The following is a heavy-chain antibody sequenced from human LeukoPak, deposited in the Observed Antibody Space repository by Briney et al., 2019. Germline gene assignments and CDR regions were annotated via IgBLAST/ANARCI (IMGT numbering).Heavy chain of an antibody. J-gene: IGHJ4*02. CDR2: ISGSGGST. Sequence: GGSLRFSCAASGFTFSCFAMRWLRKARGKGREWVSAISGSGGSTYYADSVKGRFTISRDNSTTTPYLQISSLRGEDTAVYYCAKTRDYYGSGNHYFDYWGQGTLVTVSS. CDR1: GFTFSCFA. V-gene: IGHV3-23*01. CDR3: AKTRDYYGSGNHYFDY. D-gene: IGHD3-10*01.